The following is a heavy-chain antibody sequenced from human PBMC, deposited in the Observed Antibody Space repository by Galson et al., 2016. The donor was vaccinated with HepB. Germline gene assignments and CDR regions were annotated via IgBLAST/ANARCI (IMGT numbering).Heavy chain of an antibody. CDR2: ISYSGGVA. CDR3: AKGDTVFSPSYRKSLDAFDV. V-gene: IGHV3-23*01. D-gene: IGHD4-17*01. CDR1: GFTFTRHG. Sequence: SLRLSCAASGFTFTRHGMNWVRQAPDKGLEWVSFISYSGGVAFYADSVKGRFTISRDNSKNTLFLQMNSLRADGTAVYYCAKGDTVFSPSYRKSLDAFDVWGRGTMVTVSS. J-gene: IGHJ3*01.